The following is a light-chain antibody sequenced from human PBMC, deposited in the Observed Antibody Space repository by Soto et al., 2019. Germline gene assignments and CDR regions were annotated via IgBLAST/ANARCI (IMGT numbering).Light chain of an antibody. CDR1: SSNIGSNS. CDR2: YNN. V-gene: IGLV1-44*01. Sequence: QSVLTQPPSASGTPGQRVTISCSGSSSNIGSNSVNLFQQFPGAAPKVLIYYNNRRPSGVPDRFSGSKSGTSASLAISGLQSEDEADYYCAAWDDSLNGVIFGGGTKVTVL. CDR3: AAWDDSLNGVI. J-gene: IGLJ2*01.